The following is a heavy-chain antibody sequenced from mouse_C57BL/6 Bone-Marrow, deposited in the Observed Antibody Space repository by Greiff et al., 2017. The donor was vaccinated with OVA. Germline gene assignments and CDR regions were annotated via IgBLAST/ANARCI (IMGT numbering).Heavy chain of an antibody. CDR2: IYPGSGST. J-gene: IGHJ1*03. Sequence: LQQPGAELVKPGASVKMSCKASGYTFTSYWITWVKQRPGQGLEWIGDIYPGSGSTKYNEKFKIKATLTVDTSSSTAYMQLSSLTSEDAAVYYCAREGGFYYHWYFDVWGTGTTVTVSS. CDR1: GYTFTSYW. D-gene: IGHD1-1*01. CDR3: AREGGFYYHWYFDV. V-gene: IGHV1-55*01.